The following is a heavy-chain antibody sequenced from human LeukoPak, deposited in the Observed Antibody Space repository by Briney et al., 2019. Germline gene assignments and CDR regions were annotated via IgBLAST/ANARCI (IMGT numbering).Heavy chain of an antibody. CDR2: IYGVDGT. J-gene: IGHJ4*02. CDR1: GVTVSSQY. CDR3: ASDLIY. Sequence: GRSLRLSCAASGVTVSSQYMNWVRRAPGKGLEWVSVIYGVDGTSYADSVKGRFTISRDNSKNTVYLQMNSLRVKDTALYYCASDLIYWGQGTLVTVSS. V-gene: IGHV3-53*01.